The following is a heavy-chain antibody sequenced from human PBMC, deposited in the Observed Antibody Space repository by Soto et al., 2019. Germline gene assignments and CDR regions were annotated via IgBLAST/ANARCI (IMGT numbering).Heavy chain of an antibody. V-gene: IGHV3-74*01. CDR3: AGDPIYNGDYSRLDL. CDR2: INSDGSST. J-gene: IGHJ2*01. D-gene: IGHD4-17*01. Sequence: EVQLVESGGGLVQPGGSLRLSCAASGFTFSSYWMHWVRQAPGKGLVWVSRINSDGSSTSYAASVKGRFTISRDNAKITLYLQMNSLRAEDTAVYYGAGDPIYNGDYSRLDLWGRGTLVTVSS. CDR1: GFTFSSYW.